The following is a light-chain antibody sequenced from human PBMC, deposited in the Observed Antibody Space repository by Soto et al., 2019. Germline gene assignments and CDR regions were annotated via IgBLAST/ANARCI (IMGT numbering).Light chain of an antibody. CDR3: SSYTSSSTLVL. CDR2: DVT. CDR1: SSDVGGYNY. V-gene: IGLV2-14*01. J-gene: IGLJ2*01. Sequence: QSVLTQPASVSGSPGQSITISCTGSSSDVGGYNYVSWYQQHPGKAPKLMIYDVTNRPSGVSNRFSGSKSGNTASLTISGLQAEDEADYHCSSYTSSSTLVLFGGGNKVTVL.